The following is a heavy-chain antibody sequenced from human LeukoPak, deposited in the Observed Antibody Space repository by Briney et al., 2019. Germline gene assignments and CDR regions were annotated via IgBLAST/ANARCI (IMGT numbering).Heavy chain of an antibody. J-gene: IGHJ4*02. CDR1: GYTFSNFG. D-gene: IGHD2-2*01. CDR2: ISGNNDNP. V-gene: IGHV1-18*01. CDR3: ARDGTSTDDY. Sequence: ASVKVSCKISGYTFSNFGISWVRQAPGQGLEWMGWISGNNDNPNYGQKFQGRLTVTTDSSTSTAYMELRNLRSDDTAVYYCARDGTSTDDYWGQGTLVTVSS.